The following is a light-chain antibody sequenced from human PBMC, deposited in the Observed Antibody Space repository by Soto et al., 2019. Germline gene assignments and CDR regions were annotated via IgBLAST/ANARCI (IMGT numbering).Light chain of an antibody. Sequence: EIVLTQSPGTLSSSPGERATLSCRASQSVSSNYLAWYQRKPGQAPRLLIYGASNRATDIPYRFIGSGSGTDFTLTITRLEPDDFAMYYCQQYGGSPPTFGQGPKVEIK. CDR3: QQYGGSPPT. CDR2: GAS. V-gene: IGKV3-20*01. J-gene: IGKJ1*01. CDR1: QSVSSNY.